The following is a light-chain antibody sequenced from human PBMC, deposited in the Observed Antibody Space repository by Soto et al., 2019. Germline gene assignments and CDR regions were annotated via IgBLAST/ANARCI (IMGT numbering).Light chain of an antibody. Sequence: QPVLTQPASVSGSPGQSITISCSGTSSDVGGYNHVSWYQHHPGKAPKLIIFEVSNRPSGVSNRFSGSKSGNTASLTISGLQAEDEGDYYCLSHTSSNTRVFGTGTKLTVL. CDR3: LSHTSSNTRV. CDR2: EVS. CDR1: SSDVGGYNH. V-gene: IGLV2-14*01. J-gene: IGLJ1*01.